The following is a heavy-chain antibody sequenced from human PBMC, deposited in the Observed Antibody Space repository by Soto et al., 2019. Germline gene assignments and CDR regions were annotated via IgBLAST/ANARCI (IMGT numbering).Heavy chain of an antibody. V-gene: IGHV3-21*01. CDR2: ISSGSAYI. D-gene: IGHD6-6*01. J-gene: IGHJ4*02. CDR1: GFPFSSFT. Sequence: EVHLVESGGGLVKPGGSLTLSCAASGFPFSSFTMNWVRQAPGKGLEWVSCISSGSAYIYYADSVKGRFTISRDNAKNSLYLQMNSLRAEDTAVYHCARGAASRPIDYWGQGTLVTVSS. CDR3: ARGAASRPIDY.